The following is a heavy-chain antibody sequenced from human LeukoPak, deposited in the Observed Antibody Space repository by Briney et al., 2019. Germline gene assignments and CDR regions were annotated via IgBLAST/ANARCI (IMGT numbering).Heavy chain of an antibody. J-gene: IGHJ4*02. Sequence: GGSLRLSCSASGFTFSSHAMHWVRQAPGKGLEYVSAISSNGGSTFHADSVKGRFTISRDNSKNTMYLQMSSLRAEDTAVYYCVKTIVGATFDNWGQGTLVTVSS. V-gene: IGHV3-64D*09. CDR3: VKTIVGATFDN. CDR1: GFTFSSHA. CDR2: ISSNGGST. D-gene: IGHD1-26*01.